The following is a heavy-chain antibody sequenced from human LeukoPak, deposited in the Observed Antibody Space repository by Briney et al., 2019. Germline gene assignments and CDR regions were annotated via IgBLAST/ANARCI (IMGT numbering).Heavy chain of an antibody. CDR3: ARVDTAMVPPDY. J-gene: IGHJ4*02. CDR1: GGSISSGDYY. V-gene: IGHV4-30-4*01. D-gene: IGHD5-18*01. CDR2: IYYSGST. Sequence: SETLPLTCTVSGGSISSGDYYWSWIRQPPGKGLEWIGYIYYSGSTYYNPSLKSRVTISVDTSKNQFSLKLSSVTAADTAVYYCARVDTAMVPPDYWGQGTLVTVSS.